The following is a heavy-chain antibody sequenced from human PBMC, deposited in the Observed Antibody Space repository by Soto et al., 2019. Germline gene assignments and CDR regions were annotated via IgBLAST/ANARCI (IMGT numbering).Heavy chain of an antibody. V-gene: IGHV1-58*01. CDR2: IVVGSGNT. D-gene: IGHD3-22*01. CDR1: GFTFTSSA. Sequence: ASVKVSCKASGFTFTSSAVQWVRQARGQRLEWIGWIVVGSGNTNYAQKFQERVTITRDMSTSTAYMELSSLRSEDTAVYYCAADSDTYYYDSSGYYAFDIWGQGTMVTVSS. J-gene: IGHJ3*02. CDR3: AADSDTYYYDSSGYYAFDI.